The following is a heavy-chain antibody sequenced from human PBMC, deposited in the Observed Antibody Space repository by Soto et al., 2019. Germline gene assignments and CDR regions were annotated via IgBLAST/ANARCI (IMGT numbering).Heavy chain of an antibody. J-gene: IGHJ5*02. CDR2: IYYSGST. Sequence: PSETLSLTCTVSGGSISSRNYYWGWIRQPPGKGLEWIGNIYYSGSTYYNPPLKSRVTISVDTSKNQFSLKLSSVTAADTAVYYCARVQWYYDSSGSQVFDPWGQGTLVTVSS. V-gene: IGHV4-39*01. CDR3: ARVQWYYDSSGSQVFDP. D-gene: IGHD3-22*01. CDR1: GGSISSRNYY.